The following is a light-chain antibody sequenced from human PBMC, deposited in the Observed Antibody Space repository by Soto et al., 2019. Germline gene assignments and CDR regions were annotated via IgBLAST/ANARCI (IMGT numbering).Light chain of an antibody. Sequence: DMVINDSPATLSGAAIDRATLSCRASQSVSSYLAWYQQKPGQAPRLLIYDASNRATGIPARFSGSGSGTEFTLTISSLQSEDLAVYYCHQYNKWPRFAQVTKAEI. V-gene: IGKV3-15*01. CDR2: DAS. CDR1: QSVSSY. CDR3: HQYNKWPR. J-gene: IGKJ1*01.